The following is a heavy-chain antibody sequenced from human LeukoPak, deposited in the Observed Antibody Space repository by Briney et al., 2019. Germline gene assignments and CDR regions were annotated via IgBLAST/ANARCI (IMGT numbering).Heavy chain of an antibody. CDR3: ARDHLANLASRLFDP. J-gene: IGHJ5*02. Sequence: SETLSLTCTVSGGSISSSSYYWGWIRQPPGKGLEWIGSIYYSGSTYYNPSLKNRVTISVDTSKNQFSLKLSSVTAADTAVYYCARDHLANLASRLFDPWGQGTLVTVSS. V-gene: IGHV4-39*07. D-gene: IGHD3-3*01. CDR1: GGSISSSSYY. CDR2: IYYSGST.